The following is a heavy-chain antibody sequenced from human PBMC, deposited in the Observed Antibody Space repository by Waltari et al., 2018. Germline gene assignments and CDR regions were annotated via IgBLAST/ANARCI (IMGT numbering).Heavy chain of an antibody. Sequence: EVHLVESGGGLVQPGGSLRLSCAASGFTFSSYWMSWVRQAPGTGLWWVANINQDGNKLYYVDSVEGRFTISRDNAKNSLYLQMNSLRAEDTAVYYCARDQMVTVTDDNWFDSWGQGNLVTVSS. D-gene: IGHD4-17*01. CDR2: INQDGNKL. V-gene: IGHV3-7*01. J-gene: IGHJ5*01. CDR3: ARDQMVTVTDDNWFDS. CDR1: GFTFSSYW.